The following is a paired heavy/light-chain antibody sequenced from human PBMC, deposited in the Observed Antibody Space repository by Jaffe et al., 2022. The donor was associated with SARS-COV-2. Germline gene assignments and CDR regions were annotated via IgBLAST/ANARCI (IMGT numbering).Light chain of an antibody. J-gene: IGKJ1*01. CDR3: QQYYDNFWT. CDR1: QSVLYNSNNKNY. V-gene: IGKV4-1*01. Sequence: DIVMTQSPDSLAVSLGERATINCKSSQSVLYNSNNKNYLAWYQQKPGQPPKVLIYWASTRESGVPDRFSGSGSGTDFTLTISSLQAEDVAVYYCQQYYDNFWTFGQGTKVEIK. CDR2: WAS.
Heavy chain of an antibody. Sequence: EVQLVESGGGLVQPGGSLRLSCVASGFTFSSYFMTWVRQAPGKGLEWVANIKQDGSERYYVESVKGRFTISRDNAKNSLYLQMNSLRADDTAVYYCARWGRGVVVAFDYWGQGTLVTVSS. V-gene: IGHV3-7*01. CDR3: ARWGRGVVVAFDY. J-gene: IGHJ4*02. CDR1: GFTFSSYF. CDR2: IKQDGSER. D-gene: IGHD3-16*01.